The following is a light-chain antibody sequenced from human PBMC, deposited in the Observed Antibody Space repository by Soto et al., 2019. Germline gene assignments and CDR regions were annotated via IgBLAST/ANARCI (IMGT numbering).Light chain of an antibody. CDR1: QSISSW. V-gene: IGKV1-5*03. Sequence: DIQMTHSPSSLSTSVGDRVTITCRASQSISSWLAWYQQKPGKAPKLLIYKASSLQSGVPSRFSGSGSGTEFILTISSLQPDDFATYYCQQYNSYSWTFGQGTKVDNK. J-gene: IGKJ1*01. CDR3: QQYNSYSWT. CDR2: KAS.